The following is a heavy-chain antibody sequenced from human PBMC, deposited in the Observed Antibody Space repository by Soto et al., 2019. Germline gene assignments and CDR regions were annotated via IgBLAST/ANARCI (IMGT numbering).Heavy chain of an antibody. CDR3: GSSASPDAY. V-gene: IGHV3-23*01. D-gene: IGHD3-22*01. CDR2: ISGSGGTT. CDR1: GFTFSNYA. J-gene: IGHJ4*02. Sequence: GGSLRLSCAASGFTFSNYAMSWVRQAPGKGLEWVSLISGSGGTTYYADSVKGRFTISRDNSENTLYLQMNSLRAEDTAVYYCGSSASPDAYWGQGTLVTVSS.